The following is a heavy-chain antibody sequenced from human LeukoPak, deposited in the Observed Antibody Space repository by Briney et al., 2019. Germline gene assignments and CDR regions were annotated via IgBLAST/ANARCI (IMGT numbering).Heavy chain of an antibody. Sequence: GGSLRLSCAASGFTFSSYAMSWVRQAPGKGLEWVSSISTRNTYISHADSVKGRFTISRDNAKNSLYLQMNSLRAEDTAVYFCARGIYTSSPRNPKNFFDYWGQGTLVTVS. V-gene: IGHV3-21*01. CDR3: ARGIYTSSPRNPKNFFDY. CDR1: GFTFSSYA. J-gene: IGHJ4*02. CDR2: ISTRNTYI. D-gene: IGHD2-2*02.